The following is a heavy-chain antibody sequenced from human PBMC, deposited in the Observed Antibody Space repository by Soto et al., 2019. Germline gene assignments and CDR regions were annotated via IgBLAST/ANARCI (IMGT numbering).Heavy chain of an antibody. J-gene: IGHJ4*02. CDR1: GGSISSGDYY. V-gene: IGHV4-30-4*01. CDR3: VRYSILTDSYTNYFDN. Sequence: PSETLSLTCTVSGGSISSGDYYWSWIRQPPGKGLEWIAYIYYAGSTYYNPSLKSRLSISVDTSKNQFSLKLSSVTAADTAVYYCVRYSILTDSYTNYFDNWGQGTLVTVSS. D-gene: IGHD3-9*01. CDR2: IYYAGST.